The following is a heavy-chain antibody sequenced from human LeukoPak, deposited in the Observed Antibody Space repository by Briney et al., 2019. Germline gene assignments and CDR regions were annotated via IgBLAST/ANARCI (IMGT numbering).Heavy chain of an antibody. J-gene: IGHJ4*02. V-gene: IGHV3-48*02. CDR2: ISSSSSGI. CDR1: GFTFSSYG. Sequence: PGGSLRLSCTASGFTFSSYGMNWVRQAPGKGLKWVSYISSSSSGINYADSVKGRFTISRDNAKNSLFLQMNSLRDEDTAVYYCAKDFRIDYWGQGTLVTVSS. CDR3: AKDFRIDY.